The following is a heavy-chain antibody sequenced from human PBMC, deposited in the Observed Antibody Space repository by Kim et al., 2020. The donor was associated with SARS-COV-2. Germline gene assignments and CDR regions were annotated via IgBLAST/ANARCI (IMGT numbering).Heavy chain of an antibody. CDR2: ISGTVGYT. Sequence: GGSLRLSCAASGLTFSSYAMSWVRQAPGKGLEWVSSISGTVGYTHYANSVKGRFTISRDDSKSTLYLQITSLTAEDTATYYCAKAFSGWSFDYWGQGTVVTGSS. J-gene: IGHJ4*02. V-gene: IGHV3-23*01. D-gene: IGHD6-19*01. CDR1: GLTFSSYA. CDR3: AKAFSGWSFDY.